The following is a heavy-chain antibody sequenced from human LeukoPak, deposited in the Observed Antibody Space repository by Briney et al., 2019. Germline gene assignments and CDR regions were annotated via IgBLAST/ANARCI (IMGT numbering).Heavy chain of an antibody. CDR2: FDPEDGET. Sequence: GALVNVSCKVSGYTLTELSMHWVRQAPGKGLEWMGGFDPEDGETIYAQKFQGGVTMTEDTSTDTAYMELSSLRSEDTAVYYCATLDSSGYYFDYWGQGTLVTVSS. J-gene: IGHJ4*02. D-gene: IGHD3-22*01. CDR1: GYTLTELS. V-gene: IGHV1-24*01. CDR3: ATLDSSGYYFDY.